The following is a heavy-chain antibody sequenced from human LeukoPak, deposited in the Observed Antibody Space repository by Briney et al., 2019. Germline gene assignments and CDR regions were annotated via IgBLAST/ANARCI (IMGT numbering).Heavy chain of an antibody. V-gene: IGHV3-23*01. CDR2: ISGSGGST. Sequence: GGSLRLSCAASGFTFSIYAIGWVRQAPGKGLEWVSTISGSGGSTYYADSVKGRFTISRDNSKNTLYLQMNSLRAEDTAVYYCAKMVHTEQWLVPFDYWGQGTLVTVSS. J-gene: IGHJ4*02. CDR3: AKMVHTEQWLVPFDY. CDR1: GFTFSIYA. D-gene: IGHD6-19*01.